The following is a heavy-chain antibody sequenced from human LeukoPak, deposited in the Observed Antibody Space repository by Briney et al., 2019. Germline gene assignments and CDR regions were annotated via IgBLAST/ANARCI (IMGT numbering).Heavy chain of an antibody. J-gene: IGHJ4*02. Sequence: GGSLRLSCAASGFTFSSYGMHWVRQAPGKGLEWVAFIRYDGSNKYYADSVKGRFTISGDNSKNTLYLQMNSLRAEDTAVYYCARPLGPRDTPFDYWGQGTLVTVSS. V-gene: IGHV3-30*02. CDR1: GFTFSSYG. CDR2: IRYDGSNK. CDR3: ARPLGPRDTPFDY. D-gene: IGHD2-21*02.